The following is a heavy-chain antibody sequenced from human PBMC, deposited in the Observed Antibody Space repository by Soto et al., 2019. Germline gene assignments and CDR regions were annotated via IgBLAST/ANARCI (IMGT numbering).Heavy chain of an antibody. D-gene: IGHD5-18*01. V-gene: IGHV3-30*18. CDR3: AKDRLKGYSYGYGDIDY. CDR2: ISYDGSNK. Sequence: PGGSLRLSCAASGFTFSSYGMHWVRQAPGKGLEWVAVISYDGSNKYYADSVKGRFTISRDNSKNTLYLQMNSLRAEDTAVYYCAKDRLKGYSYGYGDIDYWGQGTLVTVSS. J-gene: IGHJ4*02. CDR1: GFTFSSYG.